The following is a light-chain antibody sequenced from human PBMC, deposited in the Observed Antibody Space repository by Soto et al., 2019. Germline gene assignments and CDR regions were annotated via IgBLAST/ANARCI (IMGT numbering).Light chain of an antibody. CDR2: GAS. J-gene: IGKJ2*03. CDR1: ESITIN. Sequence: VMTQSPATLSVSPGERATLSCRASESITINLAWYQQKPGQAPRLLIYGASTRATGVPARFSGSGSGTEFTLTISSLQSEDSAVYYCQQYHNWYSFGQGSKLEIK. CDR3: QQYHNWYS. V-gene: IGKV3-15*01.